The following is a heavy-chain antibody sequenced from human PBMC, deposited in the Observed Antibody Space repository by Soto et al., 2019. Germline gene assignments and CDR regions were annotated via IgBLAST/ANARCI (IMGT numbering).Heavy chain of an antibody. V-gene: IGHV3-21*01. CDR2: ISSSSSYI. Sequence: EVQLVESGGGLVKPGGSLRLSCAASGFTFSSYSMNWVRQAPGKGLEWVSFISSSSSYIYYADSVKGRFTISRDNAKNSLYLQMNSLRAEDTAVYYCARVGSEGEDYWGQGTLVTVSS. J-gene: IGHJ4*02. CDR3: ARVGSEGEDY. CDR1: GFTFSSYS. D-gene: IGHD1-1*01.